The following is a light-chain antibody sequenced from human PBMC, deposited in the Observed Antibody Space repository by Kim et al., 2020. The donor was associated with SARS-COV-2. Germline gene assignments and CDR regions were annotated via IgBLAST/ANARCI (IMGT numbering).Light chain of an antibody. CDR1: SSGVGGYKY. V-gene: IGLV2-14*03. CDR3: SSYTSSSTTYV. J-gene: IGLJ1*01. CDR2: DVT. Sequence: QSLTSACTGTSSGVGGYKYVSWYQQHPGKAPKLMIYDVTNRPSGVSNRFSGSKSGNTASLTISGLQAEDEADYYCSSYTSSSTTYVFGTGTKVTVL.